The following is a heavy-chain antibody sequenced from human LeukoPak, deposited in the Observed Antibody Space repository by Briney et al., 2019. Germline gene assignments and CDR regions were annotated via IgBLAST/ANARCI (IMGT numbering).Heavy chain of an antibody. D-gene: IGHD6-13*01. CDR1: GGSFSGYY. CDR2: INHSGST. Sequence: SETLSLTCAVYGGSFSGYYWSWIRQPPGKGLEWIGEINHSGSTNYNPSLKSRVTISVDTSKNQFSLKLSPVTAADTAVYYCTRVAGGEGIAASWGQGTLVTVSS. J-gene: IGHJ5*02. CDR3: TRVAGGEGIAAS. V-gene: IGHV4-34*01.